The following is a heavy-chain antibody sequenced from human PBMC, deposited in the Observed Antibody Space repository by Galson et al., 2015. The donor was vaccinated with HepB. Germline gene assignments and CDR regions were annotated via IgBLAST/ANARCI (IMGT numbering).Heavy chain of an antibody. CDR2: IKSKTDGGTT. Sequence: SLRLSCAASGFTFSNAWMSWVRQAPGKGLEWVGRIKSKTDGGTTDYAAPVKGRFTISRDDSKNTLYLQMNSLKTEDTAVYYCTTEQGGYDFWSGYYSTNYYYYGMDVWGQGTTVTVSS. CDR3: TTEQGGYDFWSGYYSTNYYYYGMDV. V-gene: IGHV3-15*01. D-gene: IGHD3-3*01. J-gene: IGHJ6*02. CDR1: GFTFSNAW.